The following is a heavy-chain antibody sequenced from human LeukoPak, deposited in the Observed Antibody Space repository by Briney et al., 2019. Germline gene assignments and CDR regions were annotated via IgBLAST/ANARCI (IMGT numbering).Heavy chain of an antibody. Sequence: GGSLRLSCAASGFTFSSYAISWVRQAPGQGLEWMGRITPILGIANYAQKFQGRVTITADKSTSTAYMELSSLRSEDTAVYYCASSRVDIVAYEDYWGQGTLVTVSS. D-gene: IGHD5-12*01. V-gene: IGHV1-69*04. CDR3: ASSRVDIVAYEDY. J-gene: IGHJ4*02. CDR2: ITPILGIA. CDR1: GFTFSSYA.